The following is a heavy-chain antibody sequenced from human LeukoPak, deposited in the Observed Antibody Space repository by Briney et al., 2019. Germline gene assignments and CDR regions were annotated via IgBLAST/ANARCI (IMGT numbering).Heavy chain of an antibody. D-gene: IGHD1-26*01. V-gene: IGHV3-30*18. J-gene: IGHJ4*02. CDR2: ISYDGSSK. Sequence: GGSLRLFCAASGFTFSSYAMHWVRQAPGKGLEWVAVISYDGSSKYYADSVKGRFIISRDNSKNTLFVQMNSLRPEDTAVYYCAKGDWELGSTGYFDYWGQGTLVTVSS. CDR3: AKGDWELGSTGYFDY. CDR1: GFTFSSYA.